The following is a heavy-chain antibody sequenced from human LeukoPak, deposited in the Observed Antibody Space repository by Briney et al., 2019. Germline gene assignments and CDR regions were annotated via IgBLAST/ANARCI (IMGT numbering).Heavy chain of an antibody. D-gene: IGHD5-18*01. V-gene: IGHV3-53*01. CDR1: GFTVSSNY. CDR3: ARDPDSYGSEGY. Sequence: GGSLRLSCAASGFTVSSNYMSWVRQAPGKGLEWVSVIYSGGSTYYADSVKGRFTISRDNPKNTLYLQMNSLRAEDTAVYYCARDPDSYGSEGYWGQGTLVTVSS. J-gene: IGHJ4*02. CDR2: IYSGGST.